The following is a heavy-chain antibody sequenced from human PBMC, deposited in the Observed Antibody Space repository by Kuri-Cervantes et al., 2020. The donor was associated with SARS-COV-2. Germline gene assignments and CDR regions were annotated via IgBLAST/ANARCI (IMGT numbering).Heavy chain of an antibody. CDR2: ISSSSSYI. Sequence: GGSLRLSCAASGFTFSSYSMNWVRQAPGKGLECVSSISSSSSYIYYADSVKGRFTISRDNAKNSLYLQMNSLRAEDTAVYYCSAQLETFDIWGQGTMVTVSS. CDR1: GFTFSSYS. D-gene: IGHD6-13*01. V-gene: IGHV3-21*01. J-gene: IGHJ3*02. CDR3: SAQLETFDI.